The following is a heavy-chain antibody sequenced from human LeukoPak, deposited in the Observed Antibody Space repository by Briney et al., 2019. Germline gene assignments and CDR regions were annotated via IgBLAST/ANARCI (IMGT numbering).Heavy chain of an antibody. D-gene: IGHD3-16*02. V-gene: IGHV6-1*01. CDR2: TYYRSKWLH. CDR3: ARNLSQDFDY. J-gene: IGHJ4*02. Sequence: SQTLSLTCAISGDTVSSNSAAWNWIRQSPSRGLEWLGRTYYRSKWLHEYALSVESRISINPDTSKNQFSLQLSSVTPEDTAVYYCARNLSQDFDYWGQGTLVTVSS. CDR1: GDTVSSNSAA.